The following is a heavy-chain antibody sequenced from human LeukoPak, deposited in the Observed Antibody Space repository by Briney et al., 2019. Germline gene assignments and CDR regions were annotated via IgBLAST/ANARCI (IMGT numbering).Heavy chain of an antibody. D-gene: IGHD4-4*01. Sequence: GSLRLSCAASGFTFSNYAINWVRQAPGKGLEWVSAISGSGSSTYYADSVKGRFTISRDNSKNTLYLQMNSLRAEDTAVYYCARPYDYSNYGHYGMDVWGQGTTVTVSS. J-gene: IGHJ6*02. CDR3: ARPYDYSNYGHYGMDV. V-gene: IGHV3-23*01. CDR1: GFTFSNYA. CDR2: ISGSGSST.